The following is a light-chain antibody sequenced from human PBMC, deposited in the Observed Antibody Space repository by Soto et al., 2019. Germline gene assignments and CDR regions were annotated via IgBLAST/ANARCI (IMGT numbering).Light chain of an antibody. CDR1: QGISSA. J-gene: IGKJ5*01. CDR3: QQYGSSPIT. Sequence: AIQLTQSPSSLSASVGDRVTITCRASQGISSALAWYQQKPGKAPKLLIYDASSLESGVPSRFSGSGSGTDFTLTISSLEPEDFAVYYCQQYGSSPITFGQGTRLEIK. CDR2: DAS. V-gene: IGKV1-13*02.